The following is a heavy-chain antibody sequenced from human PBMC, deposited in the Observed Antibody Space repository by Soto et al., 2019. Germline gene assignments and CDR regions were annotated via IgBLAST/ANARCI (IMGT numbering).Heavy chain of an antibody. CDR2: ISYDGSNK. J-gene: IGHJ6*02. V-gene: IGHV3-30*03. CDR3: ARVVSQEYERSIYYYGMDV. D-gene: IGHD6-6*01. CDR1: GFTFSSYG. Sequence: PGGSLRLSCAASGFTFSSYGMHWVRQAPGKGLEWVAVISYDGSNKYYADSVKGRFTISRDNSKNTLYLQMNSLRAEDTAVYYCARVVSQEYERSIYYYGMDVWGQGTTVTVSS.